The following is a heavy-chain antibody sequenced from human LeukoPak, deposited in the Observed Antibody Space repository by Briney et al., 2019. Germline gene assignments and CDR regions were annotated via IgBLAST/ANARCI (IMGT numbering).Heavy chain of an antibody. Sequence: PSETLSLTCTVSGGSVNSGGYYWTWIRQHPGKGLEWLGYIYYSGRTYYNPSLKSRITISLDTSKNQFSLNLTSVSAADTAFYFCARSSNYGDYDWGQGTLITASS. V-gene: IGHV4-31*03. CDR1: GGSVNSGGYY. J-gene: IGHJ4*02. D-gene: IGHD4-17*01. CDR2: IYYSGRT. CDR3: ARSSNYGDYD.